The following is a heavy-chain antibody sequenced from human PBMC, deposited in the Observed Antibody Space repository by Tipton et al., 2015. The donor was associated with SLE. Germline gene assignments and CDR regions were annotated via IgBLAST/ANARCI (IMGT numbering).Heavy chain of an antibody. Sequence: GSLRLSCVASGFTFSNYEMNWVRQAPGKGLEWVSYISISNSVIYYADSVKGRFTISRDNAKNSLYLQMNSLRAEDTSVYYCARQHYMLDYWGQGTLVTVSS. V-gene: IGHV3-48*03. CDR2: ISISNSVI. D-gene: IGHD3-10*01. CDR1: GFTFSNYE. J-gene: IGHJ4*02. CDR3: ARQHYMLDY.